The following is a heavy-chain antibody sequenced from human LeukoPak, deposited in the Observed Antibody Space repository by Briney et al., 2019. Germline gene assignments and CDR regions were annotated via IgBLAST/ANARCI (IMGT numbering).Heavy chain of an antibody. J-gene: IGHJ5*02. V-gene: IGHV3-21*01. CDR2: ISSSSSYI. Sequence: GGSLRLSCAASGFTFSSYSMNWVRQAPGKGLEWVSSISSSSSYIYYADSVKGRFTISRDNAKNSLYLQMNSLRAEDTAVYYCARCSGIAAAGTGGWFDPWGQGTLVTVSS. CDR3: ARCSGIAAAGTGGWFDP. D-gene: IGHD6-13*01. CDR1: GFTFSSYS.